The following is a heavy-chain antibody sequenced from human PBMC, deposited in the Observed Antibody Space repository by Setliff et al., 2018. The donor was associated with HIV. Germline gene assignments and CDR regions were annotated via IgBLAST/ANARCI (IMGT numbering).Heavy chain of an antibody. D-gene: IGHD3-3*01. J-gene: IGHJ4*02. Sequence: GASVKVSCKASGYPFTSYGICWVRQAPGHGLEWMGYISPYNGDAYYAEKFQGIVTMTTDTSTTAVSMELTNLRSDDTAVYFCARMQAYYNFWRSTYDFDFWGQGTPVTVSS. CDR2: ISPYNGDA. CDR3: ARMQAYYNFWRSTYDFDF. V-gene: IGHV1-18*01. CDR1: GYPFTSYG.